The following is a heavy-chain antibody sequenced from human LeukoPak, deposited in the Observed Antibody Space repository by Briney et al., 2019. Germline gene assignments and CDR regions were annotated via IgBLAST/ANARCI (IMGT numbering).Heavy chain of an antibody. CDR3: ARDWEGIAAD. D-gene: IGHD6-13*01. V-gene: IGHV3-21*05. CDR1: GFTFTNYA. J-gene: IGHJ4*02. CDR2: ISSSSSYT. Sequence: GGSVRLSCAASGFTFTNYAMHWVRQAPGKGLEWVSYISSSSSYTNYADSVKGRFTISRDNAKNSLYLQMNSLRAEDTAVYYCARDWEGIAADWGQGTLVTVSS.